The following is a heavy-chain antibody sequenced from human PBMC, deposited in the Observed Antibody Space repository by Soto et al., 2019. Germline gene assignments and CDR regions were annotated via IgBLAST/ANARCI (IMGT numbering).Heavy chain of an antibody. CDR3: ASTSVGAFDV. D-gene: IGHD1-26*01. J-gene: IGHJ3*01. CDR2: IYYSGST. V-gene: IGHV4-39*02. CDR1: GGTISISPYY. Sequence: SETLSLTCTVSGGTISISPYYLGWIRQPPGKGLEWIGSIYYSGSTHYNSSLKSRVTISVDTSKNHFSLRLSSVTAADTAVYYCASTSVGAFDVWGKGTMVTVSS.